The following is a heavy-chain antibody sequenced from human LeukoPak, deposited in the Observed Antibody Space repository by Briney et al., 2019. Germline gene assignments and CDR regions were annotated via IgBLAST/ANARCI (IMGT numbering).Heavy chain of an antibody. J-gene: IGHJ4*02. Sequence: ASVKVSCTASGYTFTSYGISWVRQAPGQGLEWMGWISAYNGNTNYAQKLQGRVTMTTDTSTSTAYMELRSLRSDDTAVYYCARDVAWVSGSYRHFDYWGQGTLVTVSS. CDR3: ARDVAWVSGSYRHFDY. D-gene: IGHD1-26*01. V-gene: IGHV1-18*01. CDR1: GYTFTSYG. CDR2: ISAYNGNT.